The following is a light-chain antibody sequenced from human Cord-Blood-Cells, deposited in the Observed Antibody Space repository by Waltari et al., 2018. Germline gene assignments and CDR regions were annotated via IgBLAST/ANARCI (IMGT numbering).Light chain of an antibody. CDR2: RNN. V-gene: IGLV1-47*01. Sequence: QSVLTQPPSASGTPGPTFTISCSGSRSNIGSNYVYWYQPLPGTAPKLLIYRNNQRPSGVPDRFSGSNSGTSASLAISGLRSEDEADYYCAAWDDSLSGVVFGGGTKLTVL. J-gene: IGLJ2*01. CDR3: AAWDDSLSGVV. CDR1: RSNIGSNY.